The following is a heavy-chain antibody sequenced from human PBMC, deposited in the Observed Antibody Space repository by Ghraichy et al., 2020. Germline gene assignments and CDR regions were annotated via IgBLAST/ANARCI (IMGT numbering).Heavy chain of an antibody. D-gene: IGHD1-1*01. CDR2: ILFSGST. CDR1: GGAISSTTFY. Sequence: SETLSLTCSVSGGAISSTTFYWGWIRQPPGKGLELIGSILFSGSTYYNPSIKSRVTLSVDTSTNQFSLNLNSVTAADTAVYYCARRGNWNAIFDYLGQGKLVTV. J-gene: IGHJ4*02. CDR3: ARRGNWNAIFDY. V-gene: IGHV4-39*01.